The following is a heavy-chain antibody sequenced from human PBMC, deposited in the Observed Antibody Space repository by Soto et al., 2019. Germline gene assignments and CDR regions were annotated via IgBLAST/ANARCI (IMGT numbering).Heavy chain of an antibody. J-gene: IGHJ4*02. CDR2: ISNDGSKK. D-gene: IGHD6-19*01. V-gene: IGHV3-30*03. CDR3: ARDVAMPTGLGLGY. CDR1: GFAFTNYG. Sequence: GGSLRLSCAASGFAFTNYGIHWVRQAPGKGLEWVAHISNDGSKKFYGDSVKGRFTTSRDNSENTVYLQMTSLRPDDTAVFYCARDVAMPTGLGLGYWGQGTLVTVSS.